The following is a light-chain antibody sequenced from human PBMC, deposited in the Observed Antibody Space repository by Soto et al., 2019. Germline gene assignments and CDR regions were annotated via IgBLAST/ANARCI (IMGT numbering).Light chain of an antibody. V-gene: IGLV2-14*01. CDR3: SSYTSSSTLLYV. Sequence: QSVLTQPASVSGSRGQSITISCTGTSSDVGGYNYVSWYQQYPGKAPKLMIYDVSNRPSGVSNRFSGSKSGNTASLTISGLQDEDEAVYYCSSYTSSSTLLYVFGTGTKLTVL. J-gene: IGLJ1*01. CDR1: SSDVGGYNY. CDR2: DVS.